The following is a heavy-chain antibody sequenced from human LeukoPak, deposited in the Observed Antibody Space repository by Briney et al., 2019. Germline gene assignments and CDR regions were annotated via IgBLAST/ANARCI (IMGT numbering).Heavy chain of an antibody. J-gene: IGHJ4*02. CDR1: GFTFGSYG. CDR2: IWYDGSNK. Sequence: GGSLRLSCAASGFTFGSYGMHWVRQAPGKGLEWVAVIWYDGSNKYYADSVKGRFTFSRDNSKNTLYLQMNSLRAEDTAVYYCAKGYYDSSGYFDYWGQGTLVTVSS. D-gene: IGHD3-22*01. V-gene: IGHV3-33*06. CDR3: AKGYYDSSGYFDY.